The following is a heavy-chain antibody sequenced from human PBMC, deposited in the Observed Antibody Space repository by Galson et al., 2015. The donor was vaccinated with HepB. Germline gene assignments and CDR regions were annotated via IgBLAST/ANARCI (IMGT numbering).Heavy chain of an antibody. CDR1: GGSFSGYY. D-gene: IGHD3-22*01. J-gene: IGHJ4*02. V-gene: IGHV4-34*01. CDR2: INHSGST. Sequence: ETLSLTCAVYGGSFSGYYWSWIRQPPGKGLEWIGEINHSGSTNYNPSLKSRVTISVDTSKNQFSLKLSSVTAADTAVYYCARGAYYYDSSGYPPTHYWGQGTLVTVSS. CDR3: ARGAYYYDSSGYPPTHY.